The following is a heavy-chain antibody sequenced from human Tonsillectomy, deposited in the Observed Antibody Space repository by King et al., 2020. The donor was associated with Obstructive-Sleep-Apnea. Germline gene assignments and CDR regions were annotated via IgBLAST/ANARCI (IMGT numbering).Heavy chain of an antibody. CDR3: ARDTNYGDYDPSIYYGMDV. D-gene: IGHD4-17*01. J-gene: IGHJ6*02. CDR2: MSSNGGST. V-gene: IGHV3-64*01. CDR1: GFTFSNYV. Sequence: VQLVESGGGSVQPGGSLRLSCAASGFTFSNYVMHWVRQAPGKGLEYVSGMSSNGGSTYYANSVKGRFTISRDNSKNTLYLQMGSLRGEDMAVYYCARDTNYGDYDPSIYYGMDVWGQGTTVTVSS.